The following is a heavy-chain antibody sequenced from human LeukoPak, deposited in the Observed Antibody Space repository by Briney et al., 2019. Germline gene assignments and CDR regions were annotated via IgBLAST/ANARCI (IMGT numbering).Heavy chain of an antibody. V-gene: IGHV4-61*02. Sequence: SXTLSLTCTVSGGSISSGSYYWSWIRQPAGKGLEWIGRIYTSGSTNYNPSLKSRVTISVDTSKNQFSLKLSSVTAADTAVYYCATGLKQDNWFDPWGQGTLVTVSS. J-gene: IGHJ5*02. CDR2: IYTSGST. CDR3: ATGLKQDNWFDP. CDR1: GGSISSGSYY. D-gene: IGHD2-15*01.